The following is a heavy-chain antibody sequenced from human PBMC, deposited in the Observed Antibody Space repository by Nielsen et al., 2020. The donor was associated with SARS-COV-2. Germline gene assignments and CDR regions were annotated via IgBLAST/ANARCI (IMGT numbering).Heavy chain of an antibody. V-gene: IGHV3-30*18. D-gene: IGHD3-16*01. CDR3: AKRRAVFMLTFGGEGAMDV. CDR1: GFTFNNYG. J-gene: IGHJ6*02. CDR2: ISYEGSKK. Sequence: GESLKISCAASGFTFNNYGFYWVRQAPGKGLEWVASISYEGSKKYYGDSLTGRFTVSRDTSKNTVYLQMNSLSVEDTAVYYCAKRRAVFMLTFGGEGAMDVWGQGTTVSVS.